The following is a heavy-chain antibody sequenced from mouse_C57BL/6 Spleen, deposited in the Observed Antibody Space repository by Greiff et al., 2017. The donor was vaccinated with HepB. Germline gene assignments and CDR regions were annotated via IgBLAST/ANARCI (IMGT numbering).Heavy chain of an antibody. CDR3: AREGSTMVEAWFAY. J-gene: IGHJ3*01. D-gene: IGHD2-2*01. Sequence: EVQRVESGGGLVQPGGSLKLSCAASGFTFSDYYMYWVRQTPEKRLEWVAYISNGGGSTYYPDTVKGRFTISRDNAKNTLYLQMSRLKSEDTAMYYCAREGSTMVEAWFAYWGQGTLVTVSA. V-gene: IGHV5-12*01. CDR2: ISNGGGST. CDR1: GFTFSDYY.